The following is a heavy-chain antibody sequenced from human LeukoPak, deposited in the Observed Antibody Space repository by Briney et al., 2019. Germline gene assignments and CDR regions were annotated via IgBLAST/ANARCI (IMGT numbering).Heavy chain of an antibody. Sequence: ASVKVSCKAFGYTFTSYAMNWVRQAPGQGLEWMGWINTNTGNPTYAQGFTGRFVFSLDTSVSTAYLQISSLKAEDTAVYYRARAPPRYYDSSGYYWDFDYWGQGTLVTVSS. D-gene: IGHD3-22*01. V-gene: IGHV7-4-1*02. CDR3: ARAPPRYYDSSGYYWDFDY. CDR1: GYTFTSYA. J-gene: IGHJ4*02. CDR2: INTNTGNP.